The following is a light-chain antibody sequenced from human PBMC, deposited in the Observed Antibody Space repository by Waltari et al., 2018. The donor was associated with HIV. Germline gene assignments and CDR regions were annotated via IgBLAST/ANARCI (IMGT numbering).Light chain of an antibody. CDR1: SSDVGAYKY. CDR2: DVS. V-gene: IGLV2-14*03. Sequence: QSALTQPPSASGSPGQSVTISCTGTSSDVGAYKYVSWYQQHPGKAPKLMIYDVSNRPSGVSNRFSGSKSGNTASLTISGLQAEDEADYYCSSYTSSSKVFGGGTKLTVL. J-gene: IGLJ2*01. CDR3: SSYTSSSKV.